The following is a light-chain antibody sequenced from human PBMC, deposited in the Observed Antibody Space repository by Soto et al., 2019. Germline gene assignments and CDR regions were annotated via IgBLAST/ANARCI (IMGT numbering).Light chain of an antibody. CDR1: QSISSY. V-gene: IGKV1-39*01. CDR2: AAS. CDR3: QQRSNWPPIT. Sequence: DIQMTQSPSSLSASVGDRVTITCRASQSISSYLNWYQQKPGKAPKLLIYAASSLQSGVPSRFSGSGSGTDFTLTISSLEPEGFAVYYCQQRSNWPPITFGQGTRLEIK. J-gene: IGKJ5*01.